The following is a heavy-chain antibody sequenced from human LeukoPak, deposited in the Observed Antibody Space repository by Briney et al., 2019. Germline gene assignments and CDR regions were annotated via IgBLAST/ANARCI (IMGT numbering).Heavy chain of an antibody. V-gene: IGHV3-7*01. D-gene: IGHD1-26*01. CDR3: ARADDGSYEYYFDY. CDR2: IKQDGSEK. J-gene: IGHJ4*02. CDR1: GFTFSSYW. Sequence: GGSLRLSCAASGFTFSSYWMSWVRQAPGKGLEWVANIKQDGSEKYYVDSVKGRFTISRDNAMNSLYLQMNSLRAEDTAVYYCARADDGSYEYYFDYWGQGTLVTVSS.